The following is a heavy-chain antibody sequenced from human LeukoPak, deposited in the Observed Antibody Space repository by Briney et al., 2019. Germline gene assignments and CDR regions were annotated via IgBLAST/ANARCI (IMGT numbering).Heavy chain of an antibody. V-gene: IGHV5-10-1*01. CDR3: ARSTVVGYYYYGMDV. CDR2: IDPSDSYT. CDR1: GHSFTSYW. D-gene: IGHD2-15*01. J-gene: IGHJ6*02. Sequence: GESLKISCKGSGHSFTSYWISWVRQMPGKGLEWMGRIDPSDSYTNYSPSFQGHVTISADKSISTAYLQWSSLKASDTAMYYCARSTVVGYYYYGMDVWGQGTTVTVSS.